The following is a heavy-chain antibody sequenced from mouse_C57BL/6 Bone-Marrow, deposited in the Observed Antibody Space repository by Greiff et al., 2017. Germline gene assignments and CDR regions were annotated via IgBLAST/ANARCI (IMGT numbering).Heavy chain of an antibody. J-gene: IGHJ1*03. Sequence: QVQLQQPGAELVKPGASVKLSCKASGYTFTSYWMNWVKQRPGQGLEWIGMIHPNSGSTNYNEKFKSKATLTVVKSSSTAYMQLSSLTSEDSAVYYCASDYGSPWYFDVWGTGTTVTVSS. CDR2: IHPNSGST. V-gene: IGHV1-64*01. CDR1: GYTFTSYW. CDR3: ASDYGSPWYFDV. D-gene: IGHD1-1*01.